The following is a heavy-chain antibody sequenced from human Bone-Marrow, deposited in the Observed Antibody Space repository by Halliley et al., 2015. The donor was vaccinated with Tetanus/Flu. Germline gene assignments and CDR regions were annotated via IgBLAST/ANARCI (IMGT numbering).Heavy chain of an antibody. Sequence: TLSLTCTVSGGSVRSSDYYWGWIRQPPEKGLEWIGSIHYSGSTYNNPSLKSRVTISGDTSKNQLTLRLSSVTAADTAVYYCARENYNYYGLDVWGQGTTVTVSS. V-gene: IGHV4-39*02. CDR1: GGSVRSSDYY. CDR3: ARENYNYYGLDV. J-gene: IGHJ6*02. CDR2: IHYSGST.